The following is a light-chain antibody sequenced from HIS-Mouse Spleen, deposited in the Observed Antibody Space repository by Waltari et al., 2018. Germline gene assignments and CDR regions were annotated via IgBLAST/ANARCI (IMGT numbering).Light chain of an antibody. CDR2: EDS. J-gene: IGLJ2*01. Sequence: SYELTQPPSVSVSPGQTARITCPGDASPKKYAYWYQQKPGQAPVLVIYEDSKRPSGIPERFSGSSSGTMATLTISGAQVEDEADYYCYSTDSSGNHRVFGGGTKLTVL. CDR3: YSTDSSGNHRV. V-gene: IGLV3-10*01. CDR1: ASPKKY.